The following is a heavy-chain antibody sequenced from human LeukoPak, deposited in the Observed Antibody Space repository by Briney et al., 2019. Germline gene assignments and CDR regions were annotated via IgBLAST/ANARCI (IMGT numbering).Heavy chain of an antibody. CDR2: IFYEGKT. CDR3: ARSQSVWAAPGFDN. CDR1: DGSISAYY. D-gene: IGHD7-27*01. V-gene: IGHV4-59*12. Sequence: PSETLSLTCTVSDGSISAYYWSWIRQSPGKGLEWIGYIFYEGKTVYNPSLESRVTISRDTSKKHFSLDLRSLTAADTAVYYCARSQSVWAAPGFDNWGQGTMVTVS. J-gene: IGHJ3*02.